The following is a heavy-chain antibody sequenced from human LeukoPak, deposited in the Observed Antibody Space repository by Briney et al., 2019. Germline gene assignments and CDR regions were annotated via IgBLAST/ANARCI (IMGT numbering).Heavy chain of an antibody. CDR2: IYYSGST. CDR1: GGSISSGDYY. J-gene: IGHJ2*01. V-gene: IGHV4-30-4*01. CDR3: AREHSYYDFWSGYDYWYFDL. Sequence: ASETLSLTCTVSGGSISSGDYYWSWIRQPPGKGLEWIGYIYYSGSTYYNPSLESRVTISVDTSKNQFSLKLSSVTAADTAVYYCAREHSYYDFWSGYDYWYFDLWGRGTLVTVSS. D-gene: IGHD3-3*01.